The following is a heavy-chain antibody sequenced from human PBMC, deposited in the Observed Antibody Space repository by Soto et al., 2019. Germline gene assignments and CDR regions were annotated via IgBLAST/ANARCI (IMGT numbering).Heavy chain of an antibody. CDR2: INPSDGNR. D-gene: IGHD3-22*01. CDR1: GDGFNCYG. J-gene: IGHJ4*02. Sequence: ASVKLSCKASGDGFNCYGINWVRQAPGQGLEWMGWINPSDGNRNFAQKFEDRVTMTTATSTNTVFLELRSLKSDDTAIYYCARDRLRGYDSSGFYSWGQGTMVTVSS. V-gene: IGHV1-18*01. CDR3: ARDRLRGYDSSGFYS.